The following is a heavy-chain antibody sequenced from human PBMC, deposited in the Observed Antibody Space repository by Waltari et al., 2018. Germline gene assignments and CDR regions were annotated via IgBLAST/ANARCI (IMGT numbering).Heavy chain of an antibody. CDR3: ARGNYGLFSGHYSDL. CDR2: IFASGGT. CDR1: GGSVTGAN. J-gene: IGHJ5*02. D-gene: IGHD3-3*01. Sequence: QVELQESGPGLVKPSETLSLTCTVSGGSVTGANWSWVRQPAGKGLEWIGRIFASGGTDYNPSFKSRVTMSVDTSKNKCSLRLTSVTAADTAVYYCARGNYGLFSGHYSDLWGRGTRVTVSS. V-gene: IGHV4-4*07.